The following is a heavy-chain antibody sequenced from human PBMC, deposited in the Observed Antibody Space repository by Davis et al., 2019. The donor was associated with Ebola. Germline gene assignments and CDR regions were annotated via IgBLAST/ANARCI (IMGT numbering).Heavy chain of an antibody. J-gene: IGHJ4*02. CDR3: ARVYYYDSSGFYYGRFDW. V-gene: IGHV4-39*01. D-gene: IGHD3-22*01. CDR1: GGSISSYY. CDR2: LYYSGST. Sequence: SETLSLTCTVSGGSISSYYWGWIRQPPGKGLEWIGNLYYSGSTYYNPSLKSRVTISVDTSKNQFSLKLRSVTAADTAVYYCARVYYYDSSGFYYGRFDWWGQGTLVTVSS.